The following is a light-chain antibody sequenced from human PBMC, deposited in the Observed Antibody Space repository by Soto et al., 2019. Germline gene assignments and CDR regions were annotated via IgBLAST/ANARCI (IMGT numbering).Light chain of an antibody. V-gene: IGKV3-15*01. CDR1: QSVSSN. CDR3: QQYNSYSPA. J-gene: IGKJ1*01. Sequence: EIVMTQSPATLSVSPGERPTLSCRASQSVSSNLAWSQQKPGQAPRLLIYGASTRATGIPARFSGSGSGTEFTLTISSLQPDDFATYYCQQYNSYSPAFGQGTQVDIK. CDR2: GAS.